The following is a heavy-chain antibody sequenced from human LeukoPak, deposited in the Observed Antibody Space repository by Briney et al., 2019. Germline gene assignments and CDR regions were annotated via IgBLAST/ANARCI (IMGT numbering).Heavy chain of an antibody. Sequence: SVTVSCKAYGGTFSSYAISWVRQAPGQGLEWMGGIIPIFGTANYAQKFQGRVTITADESTSTAYMELSSLRSEDTAVYYCARGERGSSYGHLDYWGQGTLVTVSS. J-gene: IGHJ4*02. CDR1: GGTFSSYA. D-gene: IGHD5-18*01. V-gene: IGHV1-69*13. CDR2: IIPIFGTA. CDR3: ARGERGSSYGHLDY.